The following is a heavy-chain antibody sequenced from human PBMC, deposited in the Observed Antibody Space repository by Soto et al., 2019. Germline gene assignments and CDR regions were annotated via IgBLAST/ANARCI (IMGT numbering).Heavy chain of an antibody. CDR3: TRGPPRVQWFDP. V-gene: IGHV4-61*01. CDR2: TYFTGST. Sequence: SETLSLTCTVSGGAVSSGTYYWSGIGQPPGKGLEWIGHTYFTGSTNYNPSLKSRVTMSLDTSRNQFSLKLSSVTAADTAVYYCTRGPPRVQWFDPWGLGTLVTVSS. CDR1: GGAVSSGTYY. J-gene: IGHJ5*02.